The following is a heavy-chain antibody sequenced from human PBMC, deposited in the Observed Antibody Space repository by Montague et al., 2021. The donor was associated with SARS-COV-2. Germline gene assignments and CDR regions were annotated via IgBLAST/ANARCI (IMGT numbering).Heavy chain of an antibody. Sequence: SLRLSCAGTGLTFSTHWMNWVRQAPGKGLEWVANINQDGSDRRYVDSVKGRFTISNDNAKNSLFLEMNSLRAEDTAVYYCARGNDMDVWGQGTTVTVSS. CDR1: GLTFSTHW. V-gene: IGHV3-7*04. CDR2: INQDGSDR. J-gene: IGHJ6*02. CDR3: ARGNDMDV.